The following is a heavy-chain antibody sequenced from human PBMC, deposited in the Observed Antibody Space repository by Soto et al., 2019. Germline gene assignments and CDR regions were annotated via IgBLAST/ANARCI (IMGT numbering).Heavy chain of an antibody. CDR3: AAVGSSWWDYYYGMDV. CDR2: INAGNGNT. V-gene: IGHV1-3*01. J-gene: IGHJ6*02. D-gene: IGHD6-13*01. Sequence: ASVKVSCKASGYTFTSYAMHWVRQAPGQRLEWMGWINAGNGNTKYSQKFQGRVTITRDMSTSTAYMELSSLRSEDTAVYYCAAVGSSWWDYYYGMDVWGQGTTVTVSS. CDR1: GYTFTSYA.